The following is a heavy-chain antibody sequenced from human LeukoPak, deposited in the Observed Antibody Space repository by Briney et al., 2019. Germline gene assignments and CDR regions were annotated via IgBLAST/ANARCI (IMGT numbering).Heavy chain of an antibody. CDR3: VLYEQLVFDY. CDR2: INPSGGST. CDR1: GYTFTGYY. D-gene: IGHD6-6*01. V-gene: IGHV1-46*01. J-gene: IGHJ4*02. Sequence: ASVKVSCKASGYTFTGYYMHWVRQAPGQGLEWMGWINPSGGSTSYAQKFQGRVTMTRDTSTSTVYMELSSLRSEDTAVYYCVLYEQLVFDYWGQGTLVTVSS.